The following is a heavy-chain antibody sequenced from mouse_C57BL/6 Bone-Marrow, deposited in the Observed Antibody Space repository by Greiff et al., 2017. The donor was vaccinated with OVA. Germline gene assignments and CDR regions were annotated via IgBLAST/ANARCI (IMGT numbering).Heavy chain of an antibody. CDR2: IYPRDGST. V-gene: IGHV1-85*01. D-gene: IGHD2-3*01. CDR1: GYTFTSYE. Sequence: QVQLQQSGPELVKPGASVKLSCKASGYTFTSYEINWVKQRPGQGLEWIGWIYPRDGSTKYNEKFKGKATLTVETSSSTAYMALQSLTSEDSAVYFCARGGMDDGPYYFDYWGQGTTLTVSS. J-gene: IGHJ2*01. CDR3: ARGGMDDGPYYFDY.